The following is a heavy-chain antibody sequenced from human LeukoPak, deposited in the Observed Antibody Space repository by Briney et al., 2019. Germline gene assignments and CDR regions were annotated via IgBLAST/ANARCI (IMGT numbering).Heavy chain of an antibody. CDR2: IYHSGIT. J-gene: IGHJ4*02. V-gene: IGHV4-61*09. CDR3: ARAVGSFDWLPLFDF. D-gene: IGHD3-9*01. CDR1: GGSISSGSYY. Sequence: SETLSLTCTVSGGSISSGSYYWSWIRQPAGKGLEWIGNIYHSGITYYTPSLKSRVTISVDTSKNQFYLKLSSVTAADTAVYYCARAVGSFDWLPLFDFWGQGALVTVSS.